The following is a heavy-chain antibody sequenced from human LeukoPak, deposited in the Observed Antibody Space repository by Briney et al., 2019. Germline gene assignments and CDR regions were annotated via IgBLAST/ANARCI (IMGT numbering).Heavy chain of an antibody. Sequence: SETPSLTCTVSGGTISTSNYYWGRIRQPPGKGLEWIGSIYSVGNPYYNPSLKSRVTISADTSKNQFSLKLSSVTAADTAIYYCARGAYRSRISCSAGTWFDPWGQGTLVT. V-gene: IGHV4-39*07. CDR2: IYSVGNP. CDR1: GGTISTSNYY. J-gene: IGHJ5*02. CDR3: ARGAYRSRISCSAGTWFDP. D-gene: IGHD2-2*01.